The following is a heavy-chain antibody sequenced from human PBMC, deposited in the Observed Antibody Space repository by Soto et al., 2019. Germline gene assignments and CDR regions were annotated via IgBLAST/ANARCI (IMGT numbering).Heavy chain of an antibody. D-gene: IGHD6-13*01. CDR3: ATGSAAGPGHYYYYCMDV. J-gene: IGHJ6*02. CDR1: GYTFTGYY. CDR2: INPNSGGT. V-gene: IGHV1-2*04. Sequence: ASVKVSGKASGYTFTGYYMHWVRQAPGQGLEWMGWINPNSGGTNYAQEFQGWVTMTRDTSISTAYMELSRRRSDDTAVYYCATGSAAGPGHYYYYCMDVWGQGTTVTVSS.